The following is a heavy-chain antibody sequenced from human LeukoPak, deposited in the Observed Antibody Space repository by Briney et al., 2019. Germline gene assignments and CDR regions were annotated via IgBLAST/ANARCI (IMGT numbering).Heavy chain of an antibody. V-gene: IGHV3-21*01. Sequence: SGGSLRLSCAASGFTFSSYSMNWVRQAPGKGLEWVSSISSSSSYIYYADSVKGRFTVYRDNAKNSLYLQMNSLRAEDTAVYYCARRQRHTVTTKYAFDIWGQGTMVTVSS. J-gene: IGHJ3*02. D-gene: IGHD4-17*01. CDR2: ISSSSSYI. CDR1: GFTFSSYS. CDR3: ARRQRHTVTTKYAFDI.